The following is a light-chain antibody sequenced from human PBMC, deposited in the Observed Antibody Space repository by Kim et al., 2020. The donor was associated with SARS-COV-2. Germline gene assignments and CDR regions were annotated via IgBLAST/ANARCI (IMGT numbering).Light chain of an antibody. CDR2: DAS. CDR1: QNIDTY. CDR3: QQRNSWPPAVT. J-gene: IGKJ4*01. Sequence: PGESATLSCRASQNIDTYLAWYQQRPGQAPRLLVYDASNRATGVPDRFSGSGSGTDFTLTIGSLAPEDFSIYYCQQRNSWPPAVTFGGGTKVDIK. V-gene: IGKV3-11*01.